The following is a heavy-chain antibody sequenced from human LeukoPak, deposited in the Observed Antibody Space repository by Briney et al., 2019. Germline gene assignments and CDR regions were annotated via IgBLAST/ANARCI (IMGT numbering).Heavy chain of an antibody. D-gene: IGHD2-2*01. CDR3: ARDHLYCSSTSCYLRRFDP. V-gene: IGHV4-30-4*01. CDR2: IYYSGST. Sequence: SQTLSLTCTVSGGSISSGDYYWSWIRQPPGKGLEWIGYIYYSGSTYYNPSLKSRVTISVDTSKNQFSLKLSSVTAADTAVYYCARDHLYCSSTSCYLRRFDPWGQGTLVTVSS. J-gene: IGHJ5*02. CDR1: GGSISSGDYY.